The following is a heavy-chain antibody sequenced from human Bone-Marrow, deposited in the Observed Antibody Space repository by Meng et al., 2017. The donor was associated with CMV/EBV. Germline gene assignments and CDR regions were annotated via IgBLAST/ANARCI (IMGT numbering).Heavy chain of an antibody. J-gene: IGHJ3*02. CDR2: IIPIFGTA. CDR1: GCTFSSYA. D-gene: IGHD6-13*01. Sequence: SVKVSCKASGCTFSSYAISWVRQAPGQGLEWMGGIIPIFGTANYAQKFQGRVTITTDESTSTAYMELSSLRSEDTAVYYCARSCPNCIAAAGTLLYAFDIWGQGTMVTVSS. V-gene: IGHV1-69*05. CDR3: ARSCPNCIAAAGTLLYAFDI.